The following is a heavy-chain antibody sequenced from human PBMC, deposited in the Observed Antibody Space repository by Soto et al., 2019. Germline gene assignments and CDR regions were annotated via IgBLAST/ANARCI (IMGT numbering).Heavy chain of an antibody. CDR3: AKDPKITFGGVIVLPYFDY. V-gene: IGHV3-23*01. Sequence: GGSLRLSCAASGFTFSSYAMSWVRQAPGKGLEWVSAISGSGGSTYYADSVKGRFTISRDNSKNTLYLQMNSLRAEDTAVYYCAKDPKITFGGVIVLPYFDYWGQGTLVTVSS. CDR1: GFTFSSYA. J-gene: IGHJ4*02. CDR2: ISGSGGST. D-gene: IGHD3-16*02.